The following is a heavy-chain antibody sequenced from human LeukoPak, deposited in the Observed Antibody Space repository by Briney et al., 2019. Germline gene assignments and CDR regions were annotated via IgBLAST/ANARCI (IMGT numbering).Heavy chain of an antibody. CDR1: GGTFSSYA. V-gene: IGHV1-69*05. D-gene: IGHD5-24*01. CDR2: IIPIFGTA. Sequence: ASVKVSCKASGGTFSSYAISWVRQAPGQGLEWMGGIIPIFGTANYAQKFQGRVTITTDESTSTAYMELGSLRSEDTAVYYCARGVGDGYSLFDYWGQGTLVTVSS. J-gene: IGHJ4*02. CDR3: ARGVGDGYSLFDY.